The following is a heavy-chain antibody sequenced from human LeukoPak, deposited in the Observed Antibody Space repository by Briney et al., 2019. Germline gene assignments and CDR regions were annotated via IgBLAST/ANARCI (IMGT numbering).Heavy chain of an antibody. CDR3: ARATRRFGELSSDP. D-gene: IGHD3-10*01. V-gene: IGHV4-59*01. CDR1: GGSISFYY. CDR2: IYYSGST. J-gene: IGHJ5*02. Sequence: PSETLSLTCTVSGGSISFYYWSWIRQPPGKGLEWIGYIYYSGSTNYNPSLKSRVTISIDTSKNQFSLKLSSVTAADTAMYYCARATRRFGELSSDPWGQGTLVTVSS.